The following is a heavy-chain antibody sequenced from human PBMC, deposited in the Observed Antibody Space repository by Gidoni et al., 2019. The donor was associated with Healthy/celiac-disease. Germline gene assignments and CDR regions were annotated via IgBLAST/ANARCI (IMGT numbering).Heavy chain of an antibody. D-gene: IGHD4-17*01. Sequence: QVQLVQSGAEVKKPGASVKVSCKASGYTFTGYYLHWVRQAPGQGLEWMGRINPNSGGTNYAPKFQGRVTMTRDTSISTAYMELSRLRSDDTAVYYCARGHPPSTVKDGMDVWGQGTTVTVSS. CDR2: INPNSGGT. CDR1: GYTFTGYY. CDR3: ARGHPPSTVKDGMDV. V-gene: IGHV1-2*06. J-gene: IGHJ6*02.